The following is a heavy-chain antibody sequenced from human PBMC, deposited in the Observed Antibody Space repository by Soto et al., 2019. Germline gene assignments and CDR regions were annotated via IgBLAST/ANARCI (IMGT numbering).Heavy chain of an antibody. CDR3: ARDPLFAGFLGHFDF. V-gene: IGHV3-30*04. J-gene: IGHJ4*02. CDR2: ISYDGSNQ. D-gene: IGHD2-21*01. CDR1: GFIFTNYA. Sequence: QVQLVESGGGVVQPGTSLRLSCAASGFIFTNYAMHWVRQAPGKGLEWVAIISYDGSNQFYGDSVKGRITISRDNSKNTVSLQMNSLRPEDTAVYYCARDPLFAGFLGHFDFWGQGILVTVSS.